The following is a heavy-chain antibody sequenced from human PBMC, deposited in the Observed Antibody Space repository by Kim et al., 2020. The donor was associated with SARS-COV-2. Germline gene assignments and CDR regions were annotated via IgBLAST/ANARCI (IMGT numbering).Heavy chain of an antibody. CDR2: ISGSGGST. V-gene: IGHV3-23*01. Sequence: GGSLRLSCAASGFTFSSYAMSWVRQAPGKGLEWVSAISGSGGSTYYADSVKGRFTISRDNSKNTLYLQMNSLRAEDTAVYYCASDGALDYGDYNGWGYYYYGMDVWGQGTTVTVSS. CDR1: GFTFSSYA. CDR3: ASDGALDYGDYNGWGYYYYGMDV. D-gene: IGHD4-17*01. J-gene: IGHJ6*02.